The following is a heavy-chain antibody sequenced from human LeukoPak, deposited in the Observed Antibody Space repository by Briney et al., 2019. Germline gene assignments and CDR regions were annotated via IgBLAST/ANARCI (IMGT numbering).Heavy chain of an antibody. D-gene: IGHD4-17*01. J-gene: IGHJ6*02. CDR2: IYHSGST. V-gene: IGHV4-30-2*01. CDR3: ARSTTDGMDV. Sequence: SETLSLTCAVSGVSISSGGYSWRWIRQPPGKGLEWIGYIYHSGSTYYNPSLKSRVTISVDSSRNQFSLKLSSVTAADTAVYYCARSTTDGMDVWGQGTTVTVSS. CDR1: GVSISSGGYS.